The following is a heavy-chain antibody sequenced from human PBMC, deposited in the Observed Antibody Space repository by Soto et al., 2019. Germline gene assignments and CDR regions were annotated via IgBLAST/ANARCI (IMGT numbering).Heavy chain of an antibody. CDR3: ARVGDIVGATEYFDY. V-gene: IGHV3-11*06. D-gene: IGHD1-26*01. CDR2: ISSSSSYT. J-gene: IGHJ4*02. Sequence: QVQLVESGGGLVKPGGSLRLSCGASGFTFSDYYMSWIRQAPGKGLEWVSYISSSSSYTNYADSVKGRFTISRDNAKNSLYLQMNSLRAEDTAVYYCARVGDIVGATEYFDYWGQGTLVTVSS. CDR1: GFTFSDYY.